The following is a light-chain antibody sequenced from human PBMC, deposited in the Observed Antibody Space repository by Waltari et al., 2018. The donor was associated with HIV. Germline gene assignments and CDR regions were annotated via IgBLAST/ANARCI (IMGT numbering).Light chain of an antibody. CDR3: AAGDDSLSGWV. J-gene: IGLJ3*02. CDR2: RND. CDR1: SSNIGINS. Sequence: QSVLTPPPPPSGTPGPRVTIPCSGCSSNIGINSVYWFHQPPGHPPKLLIYRNDQRPSGVPGRFSGSKSGTSASLAISGLRSENEADYYCAAGDDSLSGWVFGGGTKLTVL. V-gene: IGLV1-47*01.